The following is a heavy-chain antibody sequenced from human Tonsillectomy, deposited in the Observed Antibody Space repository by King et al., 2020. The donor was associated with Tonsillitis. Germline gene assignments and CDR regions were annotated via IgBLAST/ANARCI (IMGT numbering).Heavy chain of an antibody. V-gene: IGHV4-34*01. Sequence: VQLQQWGAGLLKPSETLSLTCAVYGGSFSGYYWNWIRQPPGKGLEWIGEINHSGSTNYNPSLKSRVTISVDTSKNQFSLELSSVTAADTAVYYCAATGSSWELYYWGQGTLVTVSS. D-gene: IGHD6-13*01. CDR2: INHSGST. CDR1: GGSFSGYY. CDR3: AATGSSWELYY. J-gene: IGHJ4*02.